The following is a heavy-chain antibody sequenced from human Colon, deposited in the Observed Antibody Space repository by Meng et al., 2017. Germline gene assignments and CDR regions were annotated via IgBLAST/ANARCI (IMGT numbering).Heavy chain of an antibody. J-gene: IGHJ4*02. CDR2: IWYDGSNK. Sequence: GGSLRLSCAASGFTFRSYGMHWVRQAPGKGLEWVAVIWYDGSNKYSADSVKGRFTISRDNSKNTLYLQMNSLRAEDTAVYYCARDTEFGGLFPDYWGQGTLVTVSS. CDR1: GFTFRSYG. CDR3: ARDTEFGGLFPDY. D-gene: IGHD3-10*01. V-gene: IGHV3-33*01.